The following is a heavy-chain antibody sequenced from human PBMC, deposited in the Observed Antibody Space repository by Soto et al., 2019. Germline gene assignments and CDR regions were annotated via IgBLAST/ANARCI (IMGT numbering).Heavy chain of an antibody. CDR1: GYAFSFG. CDR2: ISASDGST. V-gene: IGHV1-18*01. D-gene: IGHD3-10*01. CDR3: ATYYFGSGSYYRFDN. J-gene: IGHJ4*02. Sequence: VQSGGEVKKPGASVRVSCKASGYAFSFGFSWVRQAPGQGLEWMGWISASDGSTNSAQKFRGRISFTTDTSTNTAYLDLLSLTSDDTAVYFCATYYFGSGSYYRFDNWGQGTLVTVSS.